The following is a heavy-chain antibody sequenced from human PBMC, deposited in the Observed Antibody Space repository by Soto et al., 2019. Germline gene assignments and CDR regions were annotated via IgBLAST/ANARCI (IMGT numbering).Heavy chain of an antibody. CDR3: ARDRAEYCGGVSCTEFDS. V-gene: IGHV3-48*01. Sequence: EVQLVESGGGLVQPGGSLRLSCTASGFTFSSYSMNWVRQAPGTGLEWVSYISSSSSNIYYADSVKGRLAISRDNAKNSLYLQMNRLRVEDTAVYYCARDRAEYCGGVSCTEFDSWGQGTLVTVSS. J-gene: IGHJ4*02. CDR2: ISSSSSNI. D-gene: IGHD2-15*01. CDR1: GFTFSSYS.